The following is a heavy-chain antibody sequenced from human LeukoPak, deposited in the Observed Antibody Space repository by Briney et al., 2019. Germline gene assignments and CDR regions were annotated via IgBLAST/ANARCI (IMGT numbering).Heavy chain of an antibody. CDR2: IYHTGST. Sequence: PSETLSLTCGVSGYSISRGCYWAWIRQPPGKGLEWIGTIYHTGSTYYTPSLGSRVTISVDTSKNEFSLNLNSVTAADTAVYYCARAGWIITSGIDYWGQGALVTVSS. V-gene: IGHV4-38-2*01. CDR1: GYSISRGCY. D-gene: IGHD3-10*01. J-gene: IGHJ4*02. CDR3: ARAGWIITSGIDY.